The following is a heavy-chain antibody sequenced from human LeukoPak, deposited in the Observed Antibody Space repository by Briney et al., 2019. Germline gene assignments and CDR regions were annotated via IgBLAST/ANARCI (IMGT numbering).Heavy chain of an antibody. CDR3: TGALLWFGELSNYYYYYGMDV. D-gene: IGHD3-10*01. Sequence: GGSLRLSCAASGFTFSGSAMHWVRQASGKGLEWVGRIRNKANSYATAYAASVKGRFTISRDDSKNTAYLQMNSLKTEDTAVYYCTGALLWFGELSNYYYYYGMDVRGKGTTVTVSS. J-gene: IGHJ6*04. CDR2: IRNKANSYAT. V-gene: IGHV3-73*01. CDR1: GFTFSGSA.